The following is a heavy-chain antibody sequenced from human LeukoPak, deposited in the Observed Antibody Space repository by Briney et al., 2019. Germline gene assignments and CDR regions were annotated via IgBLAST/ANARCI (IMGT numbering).Heavy chain of an antibody. CDR1: GYTLTELS. CDR2: FDPEDGET. J-gene: IGHJ4*02. Sequence: ASVKVSCKVSGYTLTELSMHWVRQAPGKGLEWMGGFDPEDGETIYAQKFQGRVTMTEDTSTDTAYMELSSLRSEDTAVYYRATGPKYQLLYYFDYWGQGTLVTVSS. V-gene: IGHV1-24*01. CDR3: ATGPKYQLLYYFDY. D-gene: IGHD2-2*01.